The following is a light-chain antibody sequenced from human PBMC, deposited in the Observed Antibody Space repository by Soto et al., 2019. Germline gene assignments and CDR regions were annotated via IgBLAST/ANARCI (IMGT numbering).Light chain of an antibody. CDR1: SSNIGADYD. Sequence: QSVLTQPPSVSGAPGQTVTISCTGSSSNIGADYDVHWYQQLPGTAPKLLIFGDTNRPSGVPDRFSGSKSGTSASLAIFGRQAEDEVAYCCQSYDNSLRGPVVFGGGTKLTVL. J-gene: IGLJ2*01. V-gene: IGLV1-40*01. CDR3: QSYDNSLRGPVV. CDR2: GDT.